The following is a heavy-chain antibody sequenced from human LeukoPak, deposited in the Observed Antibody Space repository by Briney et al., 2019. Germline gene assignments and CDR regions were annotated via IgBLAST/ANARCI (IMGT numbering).Heavy chain of an antibody. CDR1: GGSISSHY. J-gene: IGHJ3*02. CDR3: ARLEAYYYDSSGYNDAFDI. V-gene: IGHV4-59*11. Sequence: SETLSLTCTVSGGSISSHYRSWIRQPPGKGLEWIGYIYYSGSTNYNPSLKSRVTISVDTSKNQFSLKLSSVTAADTAVYYCARLEAYYYDSSGYNDAFDIWGQGTMVTVSS. D-gene: IGHD3-22*01. CDR2: IYYSGST.